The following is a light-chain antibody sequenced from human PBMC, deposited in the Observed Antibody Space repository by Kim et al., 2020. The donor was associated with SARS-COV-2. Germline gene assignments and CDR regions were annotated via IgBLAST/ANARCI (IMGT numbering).Light chain of an antibody. CDR3: CSSPWV. Sequence: QFALTQPASVSGSPGQSITISCTGTSSDVGSYNLVSWYQQHPGKAPKLMIYEVSKRPSGVSNRFSGSKSGNTASLTISGLQPEDEADYYCCSSPWVFGGGTQLTVL. CDR2: EVS. V-gene: IGLV2-23*02. CDR1: SSDVGSYNL. J-gene: IGLJ3*02.